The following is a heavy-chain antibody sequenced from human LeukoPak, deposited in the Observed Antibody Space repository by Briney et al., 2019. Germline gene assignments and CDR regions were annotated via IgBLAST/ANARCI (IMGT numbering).Heavy chain of an antibody. J-gene: IGHJ4*02. Sequence: PSETLSLTRTVSGDSITSSYWWSWVRQPPGKGLEWIGEMYHSGSTNYNPSLKSRVTISIDKQFSLKLTSVTAADTAVYYCARVRRASSGWPLDYWGQGTLVTVSS. V-gene: IGHV4-4*02. CDR1: GDSITSSYW. CDR3: ARVRRASSGWPLDY. D-gene: IGHD6-19*01. CDR2: MYHSGST.